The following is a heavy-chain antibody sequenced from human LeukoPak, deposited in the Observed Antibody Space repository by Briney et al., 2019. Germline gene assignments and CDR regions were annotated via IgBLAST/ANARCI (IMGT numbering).Heavy chain of an antibody. CDR3: ARSYNFDY. V-gene: IGHV3-66*01. J-gene: IGHJ4*02. Sequence: PGGSLRLSCAASGFTVSSNYMSWVRQAPGKGLEWVSVIYSGGYTHYADSVKGRFTISRDNAKNTLYLQMNSLRAEDTAVYYCARSYNFDYWGQGTLVTVSS. D-gene: IGHD5-18*01. CDR1: GFTVSSNY. CDR2: IYSGGYT.